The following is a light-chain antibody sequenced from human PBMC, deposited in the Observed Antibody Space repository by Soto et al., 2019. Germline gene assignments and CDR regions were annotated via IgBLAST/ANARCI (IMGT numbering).Light chain of an antibody. CDR1: SSDVGSYNR. CDR2: EVS. CDR3: VSYTTSSTCV. J-gene: IGLJ1*01. V-gene: IGLV2-18*02. Sequence: QSALTQPPSVSGSPGQSVTISCTGTSSDVGSYNRVSWYQQPPGTAPKLMIYEVSDRPSGVPDRFSGSKSGNTASLTISGLQAEDEADYDCVSYTTSSTCVFGSGTKVTV.